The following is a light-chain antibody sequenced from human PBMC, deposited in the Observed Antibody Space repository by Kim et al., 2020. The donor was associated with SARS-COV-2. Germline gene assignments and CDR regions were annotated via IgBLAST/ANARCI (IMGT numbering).Light chain of an antibody. CDR2: ATP. Sequence: LSGVSGTAPLTTNTNTYWSQVKPGQFPRLLTYATPIKRAWTPARFSGSRLGDKAALTLSGAQPEDEAEYYCLVSYNGTRVFGGGTQLTVL. CDR3: LVSYNGTRV. J-gene: IGLJ3*02. CDR1: TAPLTTNTN. V-gene: IGLV7-46*01.